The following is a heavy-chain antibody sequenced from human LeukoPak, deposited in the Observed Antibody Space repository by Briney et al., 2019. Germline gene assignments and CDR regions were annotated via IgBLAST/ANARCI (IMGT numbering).Heavy chain of an antibody. D-gene: IGHD3-9*01. V-gene: IGHV3-7*01. CDR2: IKQDGSEK. Sequence: PGGSLRLSCTASGFTFSNHWMSWGRQAPGQGLEWVANIKQDGSEKYYVDSVKGRFTISRDNAKNSLYLQMNSRRAEETAMYYCARGHVKYNYDIFAGYQGGSTFDIWGQGTMVTVSS. J-gene: IGHJ3*02. CDR3: ARGHVKYNYDIFAGYQGGSTFDI. CDR1: GFTFSNHW.